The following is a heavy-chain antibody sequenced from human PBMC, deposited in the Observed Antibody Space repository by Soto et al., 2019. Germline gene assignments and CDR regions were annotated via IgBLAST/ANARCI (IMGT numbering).Heavy chain of an antibody. J-gene: IGHJ4*02. CDR3: ARHYGGTISGVVPGIDY. D-gene: IGHD3-3*01. V-gene: IGHV4-39*01. Sequence: QLQLQESGPGLVKPSETLSLTCTVSGGSISSSSYYWGWIRQPPGKGLEWIGSIYYSGSTYYNPSLKSRVTISVDTSKNQFSLKLSSVTAADTAVYYCARHYGGTISGVVPGIDYWGQGTLVTVSS. CDR1: GGSISSSSYY. CDR2: IYYSGST.